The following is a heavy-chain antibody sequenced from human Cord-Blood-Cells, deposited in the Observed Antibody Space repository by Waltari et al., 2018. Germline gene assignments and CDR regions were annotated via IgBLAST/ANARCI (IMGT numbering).Heavy chain of an antibody. J-gene: IGHJ6*02. D-gene: IGHD5-18*01. Sequence: QVQLQESGPGLVKPSETLSLNCTVPGGSISSYYWSWIRQPPGKGLEWIGYIYYSGSTNYNPSLKSRVTISVDTSKNQFSLKLSSVTAADTAVYYCARDRKLGSYGYYYYGMDVWDQGP. CDR2: IYYSGST. V-gene: IGHV4-59*01. CDR1: GGSISSYY. CDR3: ARDRKLGSYGYYYYGMDV.